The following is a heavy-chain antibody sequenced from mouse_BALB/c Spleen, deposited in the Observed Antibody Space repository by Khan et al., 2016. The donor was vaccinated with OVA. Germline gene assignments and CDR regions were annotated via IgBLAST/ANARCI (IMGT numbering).Heavy chain of an antibody. CDR3: ARQPYDHYYRMED. CDR1: GFSLTNYG. D-gene: IGHD1-1*01. V-gene: IGHV2-6-1*01. J-gene: IGHJ4*01. CDR2: IWSDGST. Sequence: VQLQQSGPGLVAPSQSLSITCTISGFSLTNYGVHWVRQPPGKGLEWLVVIWSDGSTTSNSALKSRLSISKDNSKSQVFLKMNSLQTDDTAMYYCARQPYDHYYRMEDGGQGTSVTVSA.